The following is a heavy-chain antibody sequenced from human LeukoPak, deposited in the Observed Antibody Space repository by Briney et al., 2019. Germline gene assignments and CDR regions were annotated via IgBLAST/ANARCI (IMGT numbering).Heavy chain of an antibody. CDR1: GDPISSYY. Sequence: SETLSLTCTVSGDPISSYYWSWIRQPPGKSLEWIGYIYHSGTTNYNPSLKSRDTISVDTSKNQFSLRLSSVTAADTAVYYCARLAGGAFDPWGQGTLVTVSS. V-gene: IGHV4-59*12. D-gene: IGHD3-10*01. J-gene: IGHJ5*02. CDR3: ARLAGGAFDP. CDR2: IYHSGTT.